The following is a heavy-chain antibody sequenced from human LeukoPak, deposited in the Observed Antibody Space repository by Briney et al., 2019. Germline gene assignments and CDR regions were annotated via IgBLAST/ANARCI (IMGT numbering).Heavy chain of an antibody. D-gene: IGHD1-26*01. J-gene: IGHJ4*02. CDR2: INSSGGT. CDR1: GGSLNDFY. CDR3: ARQGLHGSSYCEDY. Sequence: SETLSLTCTVSGGSLNDFYWSWIRQSAGKGLEWIGRINSSGGTSYNRSLKSRVTISVDMPTNRFSLRLTSVTAADTAIYYCARQGLHGSSYCEDYWGQGTLVTVSS. V-gene: IGHV4-4*07.